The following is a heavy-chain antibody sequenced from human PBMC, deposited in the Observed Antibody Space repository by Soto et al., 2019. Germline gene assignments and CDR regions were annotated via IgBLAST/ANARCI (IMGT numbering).Heavy chain of an antibody. CDR3: AHRPRKAGILTGQGGEDWFDP. J-gene: IGHJ5*02. CDR2: IYWDDDK. V-gene: IGHV2-5*02. CDR1: GFSLSTSGVG. Sequence: QITLKESGPTLVKPTQTLTLTCTFSGFSLSTSGVGVGWIRQPPGKALEWLALIYWDDDKRYSPSLKSRLTIPKDTSKNQVVLTMTNMDPVDTATYYCAHRPRKAGILTGQGGEDWFDPWGQGTLVTVSS. D-gene: IGHD3-9*01.